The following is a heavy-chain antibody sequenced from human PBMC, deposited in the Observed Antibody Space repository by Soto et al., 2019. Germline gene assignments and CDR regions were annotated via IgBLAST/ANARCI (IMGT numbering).Heavy chain of an antibody. Sequence: SETLSLTCTVSGGSISSYYWSWIRQPPGKGLEWIGYIYYSGSTNYSPSLKSRVTISVDTSKNQFSLKLTSVTAADTAVYYCARDNGYSYGYNLDHWGQGTLVTVS. D-gene: IGHD5-18*01. J-gene: IGHJ4*02. CDR2: IYYSGST. CDR1: GGSISSYY. CDR3: ARDNGYSYGYNLDH. V-gene: IGHV4-59*01.